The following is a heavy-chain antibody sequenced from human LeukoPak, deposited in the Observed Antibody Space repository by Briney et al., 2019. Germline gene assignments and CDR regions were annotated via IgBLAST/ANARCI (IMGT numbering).Heavy chain of an antibody. V-gene: IGHV1-18*01. Sequence: ASVKVTCKASGYTFTSYGISWVRQAPGQGLERMGWISAYNGNTNYAQKLQGRVTMTTDTSTSTDYMELRSLISDDTAVYYCALGGQASPMDVWGKGTTVTVSS. CDR3: ALGGQASPMDV. D-gene: IGHD3-16*01. CDR1: GYTFTSYG. J-gene: IGHJ6*03. CDR2: ISAYNGNT.